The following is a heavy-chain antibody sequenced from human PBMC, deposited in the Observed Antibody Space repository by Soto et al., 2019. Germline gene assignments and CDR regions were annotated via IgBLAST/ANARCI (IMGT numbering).Heavy chain of an antibody. D-gene: IGHD3-22*01. J-gene: IGHJ4*02. CDR1: GFTFTSSA. Sequence: VASVKVSCKASGFTFTSSAVQWVRQARGQRLEWIGWIVVGSGNTNYAQKFQERVTITRDMSTSTAYMELSSLRSEDTAVYYCAIPRYDSSGYYYVDYWGQGTLVTVSS. CDR3: AIPRYDSSGYYYVDY. V-gene: IGHV1-58*01. CDR2: IVVGSGNT.